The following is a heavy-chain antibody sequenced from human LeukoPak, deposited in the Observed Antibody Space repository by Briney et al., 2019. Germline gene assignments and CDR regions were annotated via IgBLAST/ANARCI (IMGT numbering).Heavy chain of an antibody. Sequence: PGGSLRLSCTASGFTFGDYAMSWFRQAPGKGLEWVGFIRSKAYGGTTEYAASVKGRFTISRDDSKSIAYLQMNSLKTEDTAVYYCTRGDDSGSYLRPFDYWGQGTLVTVSS. CDR1: GFTFGDYA. CDR2: IRSKAYGGTT. CDR3: TRGDDSGSYLRPFDY. D-gene: IGHD1-26*01. V-gene: IGHV3-49*03. J-gene: IGHJ4*02.